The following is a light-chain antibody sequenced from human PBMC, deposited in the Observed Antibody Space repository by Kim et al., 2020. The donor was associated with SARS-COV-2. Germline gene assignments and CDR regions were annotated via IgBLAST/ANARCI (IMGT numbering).Light chain of an antibody. J-gene: IGLJ3*02. CDR2: GRN. CDR1: SLRNYY. V-gene: IGLV3-19*01. Sequence: ALGQTVRITCHGDSLRNYYASWYQQKPRQAPVVVIYGRNYRPSGIPDRFSGSNSGNTASLTITGAQAEDEANYYCNSRDSSGNHLVFGGGTKLTVL. CDR3: NSRDSSGNHLV.